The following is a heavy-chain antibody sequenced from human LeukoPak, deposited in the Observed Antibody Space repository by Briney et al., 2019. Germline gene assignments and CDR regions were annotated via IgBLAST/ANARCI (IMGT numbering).Heavy chain of an antibody. CDR2: MYHSGST. Sequence: PSGTLSLTCAVSGGSISSSNWWSWVRQPPGKGLEWIGEMYHSGSTNYNPSLKSRVTISVDKSKNQFSLKLNSVTAADTAAYYCARAPAAGGAFDIWGQGTMVTVSS. CDR1: GGSISSSNW. CDR3: ARAPAAGGAFDI. D-gene: IGHD3-16*01. V-gene: IGHV4-4*02. J-gene: IGHJ3*02.